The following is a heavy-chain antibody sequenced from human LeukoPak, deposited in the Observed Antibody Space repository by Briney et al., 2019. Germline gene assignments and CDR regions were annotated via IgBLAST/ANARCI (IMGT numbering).Heavy chain of an antibody. Sequence: PSETLSLTCSVSGYAISSGYFWGWIRQPPGKGLEWIGTIYHSGSTYYNPSLKSRLTISEDTSKNQFSLKMSSVTAADTAVYYCARLGHCTGGSCYQYYYMDVWGKGTMVTISS. V-gene: IGHV4-38-2*02. CDR1: GYAISSGYF. CDR3: ARLGHCTGGSCYQYYYMDV. J-gene: IGHJ6*03. D-gene: IGHD2-8*02. CDR2: IYHSGST.